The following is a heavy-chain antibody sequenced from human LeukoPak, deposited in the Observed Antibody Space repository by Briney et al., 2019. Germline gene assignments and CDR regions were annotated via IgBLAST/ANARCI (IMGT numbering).Heavy chain of an antibody. CDR3: ARHILSITIFGVVGLRFDP. D-gene: IGHD3-3*01. CDR1: GGSIAGGSYY. Sequence: SQTLSLTCTVSGGSIAGGSYYWGWLRQPPGKGLEWIGSICYSGSTYYNPSLKSRVTISVDTSKNQFSLKLSSVTAADTAVYYCARHILSITIFGVVGLRFDPWGQGTLVTVSS. V-gene: IGHV4-39*01. CDR2: ICYSGST. J-gene: IGHJ5*02.